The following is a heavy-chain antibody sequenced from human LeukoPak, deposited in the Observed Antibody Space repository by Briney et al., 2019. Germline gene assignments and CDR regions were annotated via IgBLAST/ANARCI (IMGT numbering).Heavy chain of an antibody. J-gene: IGHJ4*02. CDR1: ASTVTNYA. CDR2: ISAYNGNR. D-gene: IGHD5-24*01. CDR3: ASDFGGGYNR. Sequence: ASVTVSGKASASTVTNYAIIGVRQAAGQGLEWMGWISAYNGNRNEAMKLQGRVSMNTATSTSRDYMERRSLRSDDRDVYYGASDFGGGYNRWGQGTLVTVSS. V-gene: IGHV1-18*01.